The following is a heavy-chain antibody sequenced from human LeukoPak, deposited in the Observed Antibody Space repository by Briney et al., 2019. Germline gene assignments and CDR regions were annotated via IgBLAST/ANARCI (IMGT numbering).Heavy chain of an antibody. CDR2: IHYSGST. Sequence: PSETLSLTCTVSGDSISSYYWSWIRQPPGKGLEWIGYIHYSGSTNYNPSLKSRVTISVDTSKNQFSLILSSVTAADTAVYYCARDRHSSSWYEFYYWGQGTLVTVSS. CDR3: ARDRHSSSWYEFYY. J-gene: IGHJ4*02. CDR1: GDSISSYY. V-gene: IGHV4-59*01. D-gene: IGHD6-13*01.